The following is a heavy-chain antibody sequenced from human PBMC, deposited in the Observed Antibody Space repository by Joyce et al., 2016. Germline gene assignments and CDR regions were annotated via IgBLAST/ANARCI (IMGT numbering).Heavy chain of an antibody. CDR3: ARDRGGDGYSHFDY. CDR2: FFRGGTI. D-gene: IGHD2-21*01. V-gene: IGHV3-53*01. J-gene: IGHJ4*02. CDR1: EFSVSAHH. Sequence: EVQMVQSGGGLIQPGGSLRLSCAISEFSVSAHHMNWVRQAPGQGPAWVSAFFRGGTISYADSVKGRFTISRDDSKNTLYLEMDSLRAEDTAVYYCARDRGGDGYSHFDYWGQGTLVTVSA.